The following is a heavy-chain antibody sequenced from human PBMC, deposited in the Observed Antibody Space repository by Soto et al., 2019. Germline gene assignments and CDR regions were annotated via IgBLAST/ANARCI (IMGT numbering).Heavy chain of an antibody. CDR1: GYTFTSYA. V-gene: IGHV1-3*01. D-gene: IGHD2-15*01. CDR2: INAGNGNT. Sequence: QVQLVQSGAEVKKPGASVKVSCKASGYTFTSYAMHWVRQAPGQRLEWMGGINAGNGNTKYSQKFQGRVTITRDTSASTAYMELSSLRSEDTAVYYCARDAYCSGGSCYSFSNWFDPWGQGTLVTVSS. J-gene: IGHJ5*02. CDR3: ARDAYCSGGSCYSFSNWFDP.